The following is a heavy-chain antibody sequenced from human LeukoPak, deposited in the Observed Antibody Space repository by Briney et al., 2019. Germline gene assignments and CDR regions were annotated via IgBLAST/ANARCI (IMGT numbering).Heavy chain of an antibody. CDR3: ARQNLYYGMDV. V-gene: IGHV4-59*01. Sequence: SETLSLTCTVSGGSLTNYYWSWVRQSPEGGLEWMGFIYYSGRTYYNPSLKGRATISVDTSKNQFSLSLNSVTAADTAVYYCARQNLYYGMDVWGQGTTVTVSS. CDR1: GGSLTNYY. J-gene: IGHJ6*02. CDR2: IYYSGRT.